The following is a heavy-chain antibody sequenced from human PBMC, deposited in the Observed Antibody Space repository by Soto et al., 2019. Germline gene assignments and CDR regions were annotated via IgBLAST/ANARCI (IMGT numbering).Heavy chain of an antibody. V-gene: IGHV3-33*01. D-gene: IGHD4-17*01. J-gene: IGHJ4*02. CDR2: IWYDGSNK. Sequence: QVQLVESGGGVVQPGRSLRHSCAASGFTFSSYGMHWVRQAPGKGLEWVAVIWYDGSNKYYADSVKGRFTISRDNSKNTLYLQMNSLRAEDTAVYYCARGSVRPFDYWGQGTLVTVSS. CDR3: ARGSVRPFDY. CDR1: GFTFSSYG.